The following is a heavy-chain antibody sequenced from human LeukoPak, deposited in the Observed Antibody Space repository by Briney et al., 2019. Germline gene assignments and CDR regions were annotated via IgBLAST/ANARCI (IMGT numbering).Heavy chain of an antibody. CDR1: GFTFDDYA. J-gene: IGHJ4*02. D-gene: IGHD3-22*01. Sequence: GGSLRLSCAASGFTFDDYAMHWVRQAPGKGLEWVSGISWNSGSIAYADSVKGRFTISRDNARNSLYLQMNSLRAEDTALYYCAKAPLKYYYDNNVQQGGGYFDYWGQGTLVTVSS. CDR3: AKAPLKYYYDNNVQQGGGYFDY. CDR2: ISWNSGSI. V-gene: IGHV3-9*01.